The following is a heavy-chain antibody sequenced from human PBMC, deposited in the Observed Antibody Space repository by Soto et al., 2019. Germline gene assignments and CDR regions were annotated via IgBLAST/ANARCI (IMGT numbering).Heavy chain of an antibody. CDR3: ARSAYYDSRYFDL. V-gene: IGHV4-4*02. D-gene: IGHD3-3*01. CDR2: IYHSGST. J-gene: IGHJ2*01. CDR1: GGSISSSNW. Sequence: QVQLQESGPGLVKPSGTLSLTCAVSGGSISSSNWWSWDRQPPGKGLDWIGEIYHSGSTNYNPSLKSRVSISVDKSQNQFSLKLSYVTAADTAVFYCARSAYYDSRYFDLWGRGTLVTVSS.